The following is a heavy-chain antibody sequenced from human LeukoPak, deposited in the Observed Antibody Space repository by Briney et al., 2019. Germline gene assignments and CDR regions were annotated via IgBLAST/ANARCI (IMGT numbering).Heavy chain of an antibody. CDR2: IKPDGSAE. D-gene: IGHD2-8*01. CDR3: ARNILTSDGL. CDR1: GFTFSSYW. V-gene: IGHV3-7*01. Sequence: GGSLRLSCEGSGFTFSSYWINWVRQAPGKGLDWVATIKPDGSAEYYADSVKDRFTISRDNAKNSLYLQMNSLRVEDTAMYYCARNILTSDGLWGQGTLVTVSS. J-gene: IGHJ4*02.